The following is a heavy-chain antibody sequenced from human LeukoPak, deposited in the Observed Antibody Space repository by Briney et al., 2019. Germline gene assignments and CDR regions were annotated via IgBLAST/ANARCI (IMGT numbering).Heavy chain of an antibody. V-gene: IGHV3-7*01. CDR1: GFTFSNYW. Sequence: GGSLRLSCAASGFTFSNYWMSWVRQAPGTGLEWVANIKQDGSEKYYVDSVKGRFTVSRDNAKNSLYLQMNSLRAEDTAVYYCARDKGTVTIFDCWGQGTLVTVSS. CDR2: IKQDGSEK. J-gene: IGHJ4*02. D-gene: IGHD4-11*01. CDR3: ARDKGTVTIFDC.